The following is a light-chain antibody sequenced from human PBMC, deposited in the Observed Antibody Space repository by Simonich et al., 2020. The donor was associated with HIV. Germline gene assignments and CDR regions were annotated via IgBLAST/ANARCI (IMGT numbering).Light chain of an antibody. Sequence: DIVMTQSPDSLAVSLGERATINCKSSQSVLSSSNNKNYLAWYQQKPGQPPKLLLYWASTRESGVPDRFSGSGSGTDFTLTISSLQAEDVAVYYCKQYYTPPQTFGQGTKVEIK. CDR3: KQYYTPPQT. CDR1: QSVLSSSNNKNY. V-gene: IGKV4-1*01. J-gene: IGKJ1*01. CDR2: WAS.